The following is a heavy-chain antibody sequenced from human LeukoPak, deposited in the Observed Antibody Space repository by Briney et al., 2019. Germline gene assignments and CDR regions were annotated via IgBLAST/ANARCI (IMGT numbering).Heavy chain of an antibody. V-gene: IGHV1-3*01. Sequence: ASVAVSCKASGYTFTRYAMHWVRQAPGQRLEWMGWINAGNGNTKYSQKFQGRVTITRDTSASTAYMELSSLRSEDTAVYYCARGSIAARGYFDYWGQGTLVTVSS. CDR1: GYTFTRYA. D-gene: IGHD6-6*01. CDR2: INAGNGNT. J-gene: IGHJ4*02. CDR3: ARGSIAARGYFDY.